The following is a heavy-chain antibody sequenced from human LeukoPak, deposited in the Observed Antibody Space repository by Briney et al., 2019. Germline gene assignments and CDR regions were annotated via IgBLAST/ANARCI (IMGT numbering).Heavy chain of an antibody. CDR3: AKCGLYCSSTSCYHGYYYYYMDV. D-gene: IGHD2-2*01. Sequence: GGSLRLSCAASGFTFSSYAMSWVRQAPGKGLEWVAFIRYDGSNKYYADCVKGRFTISRDNSKNTLYLQMNSLTAEDTAVYYCAKCGLYCSSTSCYHGYYYYYMDVWGKGTTVTISS. CDR1: GFTFSSYA. J-gene: IGHJ6*03. CDR2: IRYDGSNK. V-gene: IGHV3-30*02.